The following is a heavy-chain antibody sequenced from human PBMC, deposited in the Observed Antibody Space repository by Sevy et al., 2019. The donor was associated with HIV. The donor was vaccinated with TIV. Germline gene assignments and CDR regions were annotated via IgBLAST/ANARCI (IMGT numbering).Heavy chain of an antibody. CDR1: GFTFSKYS. J-gene: IGHJ4*02. CDR3: AREGCTKPHDY. D-gene: IGHD2-8*01. Sequence: GGSLRLSCSASGFTFSKYSMSWVRQPPGKGLEWVSTLSFGCGEINHADSVKGRFTISRDNSKNSLYLQMNNLRAEDTAVYYCAREGCTKPHDYWGQGALVTVSS. CDR2: LSFGCGEI. V-gene: IGHV3-23*01.